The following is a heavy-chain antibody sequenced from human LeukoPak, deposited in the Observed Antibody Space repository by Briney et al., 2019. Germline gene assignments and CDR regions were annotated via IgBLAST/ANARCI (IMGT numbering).Heavy chain of an antibody. V-gene: IGHV3-48*03. D-gene: IGHD3-10*01. CDR1: GFTFSSYE. J-gene: IGHJ4*02. Sequence: GGSQRLSCAASGFTFSSYEMNWVRQAPGKGLEWVSYISSSGSTIYYADSVKGRFTISRDNAKNSLYLQMNSLRAEDTAVYYCARDYYYGSGSYFYWGQGTLVTVSS. CDR3: ARDYYYGSGSYFY. CDR2: ISSSGSTI.